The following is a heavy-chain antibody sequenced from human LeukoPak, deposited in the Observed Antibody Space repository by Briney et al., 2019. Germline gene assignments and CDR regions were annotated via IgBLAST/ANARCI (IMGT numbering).Heavy chain of an antibody. CDR3: ARGILWFGGYYGMDV. CDR1: GFTFSSYA. J-gene: IGHJ6*02. CDR2: ISYDGSNK. Sequence: GGSLRLPCAASGFTFSSYAMHWVRQAPGKGLEWVAVISYDGSNKYYADSVKGRFTISRDNSKNTLYLQMNSLRAEDTAVYYCARGILWFGGYYGMDVWGQGTTVTVSS. V-gene: IGHV3-30-3*01. D-gene: IGHD3-10*01.